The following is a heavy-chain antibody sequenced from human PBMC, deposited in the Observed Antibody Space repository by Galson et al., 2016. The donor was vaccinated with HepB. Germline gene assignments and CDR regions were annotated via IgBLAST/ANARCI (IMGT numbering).Heavy chain of an antibody. CDR2: ICSTSSHI. D-gene: IGHD5-24*01. V-gene: IGHV3-21*01. Sequence: SLRLSCAASGFNFNTYDMNWVRQAPGKGLEWVSYICSTSSHIYYADSVRGRFTISRDNAKNSLFLQLNSLRAADTAIYYCARDMAGYNWIDFWGLGTLVTVSS. CDR1: GFNFNTYD. J-gene: IGHJ4*02. CDR3: ARDMAGYNWIDF.